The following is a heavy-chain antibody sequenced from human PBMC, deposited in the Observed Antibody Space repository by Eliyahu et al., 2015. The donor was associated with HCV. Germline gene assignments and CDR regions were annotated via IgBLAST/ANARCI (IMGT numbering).Heavy chain of an antibody. CDR1: GFTFXDYA. Sequence: EVQLVESGGGLVQPGRSLRLSCXASGFTFXDYAMHWVRQAPGKGLEWVSGISWNSGSIGYADSVKGRFTISRDNAKNSLYLQMNSLRAEDTALYYCAKASMVRGVEDAFDIWGQGTMVTVSS. CDR3: AKASMVRGVEDAFDI. V-gene: IGHV3-9*01. D-gene: IGHD3-10*01. J-gene: IGHJ3*02. CDR2: ISWNSGSI.